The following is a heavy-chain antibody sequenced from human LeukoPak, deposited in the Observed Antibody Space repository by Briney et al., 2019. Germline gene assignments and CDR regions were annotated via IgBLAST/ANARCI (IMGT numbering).Heavy chain of an antibody. V-gene: IGHV4-59*01. CDR3: AREGRSYSSGWYCDY. CDR1: GGSISHYY. J-gene: IGHJ4*02. CDR2: IFYSGST. D-gene: IGHD6-19*01. Sequence: SETLSLTCTVSGGSISHYYWSWIRKPPGKGLEWVGYIFYSGSTNYNPSLKSRVTISADTSKNQFSLKLSSVTAADTAVYYCAREGRSYSSGWYCDYWGQGTLVTVSS.